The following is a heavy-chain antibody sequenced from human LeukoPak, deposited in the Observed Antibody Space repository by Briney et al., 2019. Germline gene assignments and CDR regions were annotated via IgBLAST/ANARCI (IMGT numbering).Heavy chain of an antibody. V-gene: IGHV1-2*06. Sequence: ASVKVSCKASGYTFADYYIHWVRLAPGQGLEWMGRINPNGGGTNDAQKFQDRVTMTRDMSSTTVYMELRRLRLDDTAVYYCARDRKGDYDVADYWGQGTLVTV. J-gene: IGHJ4*02. CDR3: ARDRKGDYDVADY. D-gene: IGHD4-17*01. CDR2: INPNGGGT. CDR1: GYTFADYY.